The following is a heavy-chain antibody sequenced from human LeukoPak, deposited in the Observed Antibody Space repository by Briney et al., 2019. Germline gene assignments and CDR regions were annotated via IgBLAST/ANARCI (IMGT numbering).Heavy chain of an antibody. CDR3: ARRGSGYYSWTFDY. CDR1: GGSISSGSYY. CDR2: IYTSGST. Sequence: SETLSLTCTVSGGSISSGSYYWSWIRQPAGKGLEWIGRIYTSGSTNYNPSLKSRVTISVDTSKNQFSLKLSSVTAADTAVYYCARRGSGYYSWTFDYWGQGTLVTVSS. D-gene: IGHD3-9*01. V-gene: IGHV4-61*02. J-gene: IGHJ4*02.